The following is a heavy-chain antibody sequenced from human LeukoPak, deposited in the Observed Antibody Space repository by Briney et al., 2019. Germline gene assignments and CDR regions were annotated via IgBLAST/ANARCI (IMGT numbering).Heavy chain of an antibody. Sequence: PSETLSLTCTVSGGSISSSSYYWGWIRQPPGKGLEWIGSIYYSGSTYYNPSLKSRVTISADTSKNQFSLKLSSVTAADTAVYYCARGLGGSSPRKNWFDPWGQGTLVTVSS. V-gene: IGHV4-39*01. CDR2: IYYSGST. CDR1: GGSISSSSYY. D-gene: IGHD3-16*01. J-gene: IGHJ5*02. CDR3: ARGLGGSSPRKNWFDP.